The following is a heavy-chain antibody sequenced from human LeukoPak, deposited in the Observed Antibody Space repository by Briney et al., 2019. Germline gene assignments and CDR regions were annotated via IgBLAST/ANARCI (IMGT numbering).Heavy chain of an antibody. V-gene: IGHV3-30*02. Sequence: PGGSLRLSCAASGFTFSSYGMHWVRQAPGKGLEWVAFIRYDGSNKYYTDSVKGRFTISRHNSKNTLYLQMNSLRAEDTAVYYCAKDQYSSSYYFDYWGQGTLVTVSS. CDR2: IRYDGSNK. D-gene: IGHD6-6*01. J-gene: IGHJ4*02. CDR1: GFTFSSYG. CDR3: AKDQYSSSYYFDY.